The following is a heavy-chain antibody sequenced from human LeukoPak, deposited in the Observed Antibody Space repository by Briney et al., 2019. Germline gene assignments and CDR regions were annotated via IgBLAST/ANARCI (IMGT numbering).Heavy chain of an antibody. CDR1: GFTFSSYW. CDR3: ARIIAVAPYYYYYMDV. CDR2: ISNSGRTI. D-gene: IGHD6-19*01. Sequence: GGSLRLSCAASGFTFSSYWMSWVRQAPGKGLEWVSYISNSGRTIYYADSVKGRFTISRDNAKSSLFLQITSLTVEDLAVYYCARIIAVAPYYYYYMDVWGRGTTVTVSS. J-gene: IGHJ6*03. V-gene: IGHV3-48*04.